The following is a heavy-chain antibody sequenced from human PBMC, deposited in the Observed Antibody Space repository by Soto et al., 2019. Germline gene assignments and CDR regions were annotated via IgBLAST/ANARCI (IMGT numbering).Heavy chain of an antibody. CDR2: IKEDGSEK. J-gene: IGHJ4*02. D-gene: IGHD5-12*01. CDR3: ARVRWTGGLHFDY. Sequence: EVQLVESGGGLVQPGGSLRLSCAASGFTFTNHWMTWVRQAPGKGLEWVANIKEDGSEKYYVDSVKGRFAISRDNAKNSLYLQMNSLRAEDTAVYYCARVRWTGGLHFDYWSQGTLVTVSS. V-gene: IGHV3-7*01. CDR1: GFTFTNHW.